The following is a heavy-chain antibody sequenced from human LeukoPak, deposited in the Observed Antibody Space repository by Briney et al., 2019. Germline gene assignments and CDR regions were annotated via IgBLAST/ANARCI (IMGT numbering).Heavy chain of an antibody. CDR2: ISYDGSNK. CDR3: ARGRSRERAYGMDV. CDR1: GFTFNSYE. V-gene: IGHV3-30-3*01. J-gene: IGHJ6*02. D-gene: IGHD6-6*01. Sequence: PGGSLRLSCAASGFTFNSYEMHWVRQATGKGGEGVAVISYDGSNKYYADFVKGRFNFSRDNSKNTVHLQMNSLRAEDTAVYYCARGRSRERAYGMDVWGPGTTVTVSS.